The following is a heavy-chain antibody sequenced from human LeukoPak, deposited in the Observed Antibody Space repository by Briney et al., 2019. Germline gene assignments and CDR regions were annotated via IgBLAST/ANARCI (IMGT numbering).Heavy chain of an antibody. Sequence: SETLSLTCAVSGVPFSNYYWSWVRQSPRQGLEWIGEINHSGYTNYNPSLKSRVTMSIVTSKNQFSLILTSVTAADAGVYYCTRAVAGHPDWGQGTLVTVSS. J-gene: IGHJ4*02. CDR3: TRAVAGHPD. CDR2: INHSGYT. V-gene: IGHV4-34*01. D-gene: IGHD1-14*01. CDR1: GVPFSNYY.